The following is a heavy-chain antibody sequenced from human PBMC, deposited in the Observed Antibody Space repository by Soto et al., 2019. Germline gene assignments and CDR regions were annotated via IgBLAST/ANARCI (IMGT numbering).Heavy chain of an antibody. Sequence: SETLCLTCSVSGGSISSDDYYGTWIRRPPGEGLEWIGYIYYTGRTSSTPSLESRVTISIDTSKNQFSLKLSSVSAADTAVYYCAREGSSSPEYFDFWGPGTLVT. CDR1: GGSISSDDYY. J-gene: IGHJ4*02. V-gene: IGHV4-30-4*01. CDR2: IYYTGRT. CDR3: AREGSSSPEYFDF. D-gene: IGHD2-15*01.